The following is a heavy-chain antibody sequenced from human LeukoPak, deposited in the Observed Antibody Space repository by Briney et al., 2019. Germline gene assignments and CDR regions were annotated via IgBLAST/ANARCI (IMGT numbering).Heavy chain of an antibody. V-gene: IGHV3-23*01. CDR1: RFTFSSYA. J-gene: IGHJ4*02. D-gene: IGHD3-10*01. Sequence: GGSLRLSCAASRFTFSSYAMSWVRQAPGKGLEWVSAISGSGGSTYYADSVKGRFTISRDNSKNTLYLQMNSLRAEDTAVYYCAKDLTGRYYGSGSLGAYFDYWGQGTLVTVSS. CDR3: AKDLTGRYYGSGSLGAYFDY. CDR2: ISGSGGST.